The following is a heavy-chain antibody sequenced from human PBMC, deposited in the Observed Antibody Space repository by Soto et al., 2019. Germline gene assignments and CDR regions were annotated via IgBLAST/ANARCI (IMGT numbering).Heavy chain of an antibody. CDR2: IYYSGST. J-gene: IGHJ3*02. CDR1: GGSISSYY. Sequence: SETLSLTCTVSGGSISSYYWSWIRQPPGKGLEWIGYIYYSGSTNYNPSLKSRVTISVDTSKYQFSLKLSSVTAADTAVYYCARDGRGTMVRGGWADIWGQGTMVTVSS. V-gene: IGHV4-59*01. CDR3: ARDGRGTMVRGGWADI. D-gene: IGHD3-10*01.